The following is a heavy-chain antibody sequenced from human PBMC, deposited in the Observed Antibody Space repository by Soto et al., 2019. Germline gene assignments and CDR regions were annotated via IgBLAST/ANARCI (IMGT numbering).Heavy chain of an antibody. CDR3: VRGSSCVGTTCYNEGFFGP. D-gene: IGHD2-2*01. CDR1: GFTLRAFG. V-gene: IGHV3-74*01. CDR2: INIDGSSA. J-gene: IGHJ5*02. Sequence: GGSLRLSCAASGFTLRAFGVPWGRQVQGKGLVWVSRINIDGSSASYADSVKGRFTISRDNAKSTLSLQMNSLRVEDTAVYYCVRGSSCVGTTCYNEGFFGPWGQGALVTVSS.